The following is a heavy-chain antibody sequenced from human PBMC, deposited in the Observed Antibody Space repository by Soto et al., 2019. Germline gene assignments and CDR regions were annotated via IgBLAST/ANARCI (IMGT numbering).Heavy chain of an antibody. CDR2: ISSSSSTI. J-gene: IGHJ3*02. V-gene: IGHV3-48*01. Sequence: EVQLVESGGGLVQPGGSLRLSCAASGFTFSSYSMNWVRQAPGKGLEWVSYISSSSSTIYYADSVKGRFTISRDNAKTSLYLQMNSLRAEDTAVYYCARATPASRNAFDIWGQGTMVTVSS. CDR3: ARATPASRNAFDI. CDR1: GFTFSSYS.